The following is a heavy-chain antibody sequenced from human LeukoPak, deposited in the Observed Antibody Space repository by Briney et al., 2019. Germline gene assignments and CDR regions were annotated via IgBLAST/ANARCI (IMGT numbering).Heavy chain of an antibody. J-gene: IGHJ3*02. CDR2: IKQDGSEK. CDR3: ARERPAAASAFDI. CDR1: GFTFSSYW. V-gene: IGHV3-7*01. Sequence: GGSLRLSCAASGFTFSSYWMSWVRQAPGKGLEWVANIKQDGSEKYYVDSVKGRFTISRDNAKNSLYLQMNSLRAEDTAVYYCARERPAAASAFDIWGQGTMVTVSS. D-gene: IGHD6-13*01.